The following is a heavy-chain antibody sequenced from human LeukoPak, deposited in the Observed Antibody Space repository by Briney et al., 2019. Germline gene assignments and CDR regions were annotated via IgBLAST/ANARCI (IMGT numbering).Heavy chain of an antibody. V-gene: IGHV4-34*01. CDR3: ARLRIMITFGGVIVRDAFDI. CDR2: INLSGST. J-gene: IGHJ3*02. CDR1: CGSFRGYY. D-gene: IGHD3-16*02. Sequence: ASETLSLTCAVYCGSFRGYYWSWIRQPPGKGLEWIGEINLSGSTNYNPSLKSRVTISVDTSKNQFSLKLSSVTAADTAVYYCARLRIMITFGGVIVRDAFDIWGQGTMVTVSS.